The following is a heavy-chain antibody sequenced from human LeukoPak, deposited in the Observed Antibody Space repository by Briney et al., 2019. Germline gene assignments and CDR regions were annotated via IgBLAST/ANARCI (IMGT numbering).Heavy chain of an antibody. Sequence: ASVKVSCKASGYTFTSYYMHWVRQAPGQGLEWMGIINPSGGSTSYAQKFQGRVTMTRDTSTSTVYMELSSLRSEDTAVYYCASPLLDYGSGSYSSWSNHYYYYYGMDVWGQGTTVTVSS. CDR3: ASPLLDYGSGSYSSWSNHYYYYYGMDV. J-gene: IGHJ6*02. V-gene: IGHV1-46*01. D-gene: IGHD3-10*01. CDR1: GYTFTSYY. CDR2: INPSGGST.